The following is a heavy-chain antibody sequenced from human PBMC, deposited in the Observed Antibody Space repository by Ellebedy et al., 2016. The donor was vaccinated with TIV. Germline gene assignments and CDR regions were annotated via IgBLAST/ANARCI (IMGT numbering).Heavy chain of an antibody. Sequence: SETLSLTXAVYGGSFSGYYWSWIRQPPGKGLEWIGEINHSGSTNYNPSLKSRVTISIDTSKNQFSLKLSSVTAADTAVYFCAREGPGAYCSSTTCYTERDWFDPWGQGTLVTVSS. CDR3: AREGPGAYCSSTTCYTERDWFDP. D-gene: IGHD2-2*02. CDR2: INHSGST. J-gene: IGHJ5*02. CDR1: GGSFSGYY. V-gene: IGHV4-34*01.